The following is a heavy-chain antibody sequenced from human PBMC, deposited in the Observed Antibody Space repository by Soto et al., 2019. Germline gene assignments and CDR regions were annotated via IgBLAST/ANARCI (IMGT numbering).Heavy chain of an antibody. CDR1: GFTFSSYN. Sequence: EVQLVESGGGLVQPGGSLRLSCIVSGFTFSSYNMNWVRQAPGKGLEWATYISGSGSTIYYADSVKGRFTISRDNVKNSLYLQMNSLRDEDTAVYYCARSKYIDYWGQGTLVTVSS. J-gene: IGHJ4*02. CDR3: ARSKYIDY. D-gene: IGHD4-4*01. V-gene: IGHV3-48*02. CDR2: ISGSGSTI.